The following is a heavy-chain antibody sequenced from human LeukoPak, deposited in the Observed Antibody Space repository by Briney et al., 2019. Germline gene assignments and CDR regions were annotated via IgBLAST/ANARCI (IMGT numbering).Heavy chain of an antibody. V-gene: IGHV4-59*01. CDR3: ARAEGASYYFDY. J-gene: IGHJ4*02. CDR2: IYYSGST. D-gene: IGHD1-26*01. Sequence: SETLSLTCTVSGGSISSYYWSWIRQPPGKGLEWIGYIYYSGSTNYNPSLKSRVTISVDTSENQFSLKLSSVTAADTAVYYCARAEGASYYFDYWGQGTLVTVSS. CDR1: GGSISSYY.